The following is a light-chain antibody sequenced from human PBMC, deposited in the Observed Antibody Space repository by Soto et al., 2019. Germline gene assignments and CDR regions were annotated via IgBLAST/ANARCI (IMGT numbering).Light chain of an antibody. CDR1: SSDVGGYNY. V-gene: IGLV2-14*01. J-gene: IGLJ2*01. CDR3: SSYTRTTLVV. CDR2: EVS. Sequence: QSALTQPASVSGSPGQSITISCTGSSSDVGGYNYVSWYQQHPGKAPKLMIYEVSNRPSGVSNRFSGSKSGNTASLTTSGLQAEDEADYYCSSYTRTTLVVFGGGTKVTVL.